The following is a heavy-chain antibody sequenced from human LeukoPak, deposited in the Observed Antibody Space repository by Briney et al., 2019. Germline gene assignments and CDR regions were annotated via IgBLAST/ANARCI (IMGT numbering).Heavy chain of an antibody. J-gene: IGHJ5*02. CDR1: GYTFTGCY. D-gene: IGHD1-26*01. CDR2: INPNSGGT. CDR3: ARDRGGSYYVQNWFDP. V-gene: IGHV1-2*02. Sequence: GASVKVSCKASGYTFTGCYMHWVRQAPGQGLEWMGWINPNSGGTNYAQKFQGRVTMTRDTSISTAYMELSRLRSDDTAVYYCARDRGGSYYVQNWFDPWGQGTLVTVSS.